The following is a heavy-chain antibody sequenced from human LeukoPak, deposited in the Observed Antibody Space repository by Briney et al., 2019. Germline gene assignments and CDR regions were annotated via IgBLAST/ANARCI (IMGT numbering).Heavy chain of an antibody. J-gene: IGHJ4*02. V-gene: IGHV3-74*01. CDR3: ARPAPGYSSSWYDY. CDR1: EFTFSSYW. Sequence: GGSLRLSCAASEFTFSSYWMHWVRQAPGKGLVWVSRINTDGSSTSYADSVKGRFTISRDNAKNTLYLQMNSLRAEDTAVYYCARPAPGYSSSWYDYWGQGTLVTVSS. D-gene: IGHD6-13*01. CDR2: INTDGSST.